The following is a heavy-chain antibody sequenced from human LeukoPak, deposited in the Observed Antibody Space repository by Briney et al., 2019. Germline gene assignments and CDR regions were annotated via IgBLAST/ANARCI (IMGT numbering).Heavy chain of an antibody. J-gene: IGHJ4*02. D-gene: IGHD2-2*02. CDR3: ARAGQGYCSSTSCYMSLDY. Sequence: SETLSLTCTVSGGSVSSAGYYWNWIRQPPGKGLEWIGHIYERGNTHHNPSVKSRVTISVDKSKNQFSLKLSSVTAADTAVYYCARAGQGYCSSTSCYMSLDYWGQGTLVTVSS. CDR1: GGSVSSAGYY. CDR2: IYERGNT. V-gene: IGHV4-61*08.